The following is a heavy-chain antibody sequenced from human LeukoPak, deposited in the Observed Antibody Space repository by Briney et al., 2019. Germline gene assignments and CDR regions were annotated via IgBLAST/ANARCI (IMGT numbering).Heavy chain of an antibody. D-gene: IGHD3-10*01. J-gene: IGHJ4*02. CDR3: ARDSDYGSGSSPFDY. CDR2: IGTAGDT. Sequence: GGSLRLSCAASGFTFSSYDMHWVRQATGKGLEWVSAIGTAGDTYYPGSVKGRFTISRENAKNSLYLQMNSLRAGDTAVYYCARDSDYGSGSSPFDYWGQGTLVTVSS. V-gene: IGHV3-13*01. CDR1: GFTFSSYD.